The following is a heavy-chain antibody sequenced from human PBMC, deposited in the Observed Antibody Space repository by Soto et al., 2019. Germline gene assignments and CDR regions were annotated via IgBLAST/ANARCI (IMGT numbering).Heavy chain of an antibody. Sequence: QVQLQESGPGLVKPSETLSLTCFVSGGSVSSSAHHWSWIRQPPGKGLEWIGYIYYSGSTNYNPSIESRLTITMDKSRNLFSMRLSSVTAADTAVYYCVTEYYQNINYHKIARGQGTLVTVSS. V-gene: IGHV4-61*03. CDR1: GGSVSSSAHH. CDR2: IYYSGST. CDR3: VTEYYQNINYHKIA. J-gene: IGHJ4*02. D-gene: IGHD3-10*01.